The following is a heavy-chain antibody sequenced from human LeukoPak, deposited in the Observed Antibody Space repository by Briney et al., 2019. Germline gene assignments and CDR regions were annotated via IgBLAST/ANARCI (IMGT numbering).Heavy chain of an antibody. CDR1: GFTFSTYD. V-gene: IGHV3-13*01. CDR2: AGTTGDT. D-gene: IGHD1-26*01. Sequence: GGSLRLSCAASGFTFSTYDVHWLRQITGKGLKWISSAGTTGDTYYPGSVKGRFTISREDAKNSLYLQMNSLKAGDTAVYYCAIGRRASGFCFDFWGQGTLVTVSS. CDR3: AIGRRASGFCFDF. J-gene: IGHJ4*02.